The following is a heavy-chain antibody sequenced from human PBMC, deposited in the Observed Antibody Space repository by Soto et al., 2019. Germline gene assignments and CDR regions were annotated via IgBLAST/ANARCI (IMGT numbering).Heavy chain of an antibody. D-gene: IGHD3-3*01. CDR2: IYPGDSDT. CDR1: GYSFTSYW. J-gene: IGHJ5*02. Sequence: GESLKISCKGSGYSFTSYWIGWVRQMPGKGLEWMGIIYPGDSDTRYSLSFQGQVTISADKSSSTAYLQWSSLKASDTAMYYCARSPLYDFWSGYYTGGNWFDPWGQGTLVTVS. V-gene: IGHV5-51*01. CDR3: ARSPLYDFWSGYYTGGNWFDP.